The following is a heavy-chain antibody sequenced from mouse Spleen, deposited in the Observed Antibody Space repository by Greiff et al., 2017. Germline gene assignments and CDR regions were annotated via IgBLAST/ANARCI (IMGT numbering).Heavy chain of an antibody. J-gene: IGHJ2*01. CDR1: GYSFTGYY. CDR2: INPSTGGT. V-gene: IGHV1-42*01. D-gene: IGHD1-1*01. Sequence: VQLQQSGPELVKPGASVKISCKASGYSFTGYYMNWVKQSPEKSLEWIGEINPSTGGTTYNQKFKAKATLTVDKSSSTAYMQLKSLTSEDSAVYYCATPPPGSSGFDYWGQGTTRTVSS. CDR3: ATPPPGSSGFDY.